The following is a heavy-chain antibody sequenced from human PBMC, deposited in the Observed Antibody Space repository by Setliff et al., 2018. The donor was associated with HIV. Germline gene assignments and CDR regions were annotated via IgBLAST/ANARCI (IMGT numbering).Heavy chain of an antibody. D-gene: IGHD6-6*01. CDR3: ARAVQLGYFDY. Sequence: SETLSLTCTVSGGFVSSGGYYWSWIRQHPGKGLECIGYIYYSGSTSYNPSLKSRVTISVDTSKNQFSLKLSSVTAADTAVYYCARAVQLGYFDYWGQGTLVTVSS. CDR1: GGFVSSGGYY. CDR2: IYYSGST. J-gene: IGHJ4*02. V-gene: IGHV4-31*03.